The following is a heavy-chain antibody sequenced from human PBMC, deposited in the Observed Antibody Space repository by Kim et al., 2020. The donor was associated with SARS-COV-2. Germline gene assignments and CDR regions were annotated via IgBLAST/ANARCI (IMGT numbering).Heavy chain of an antibody. V-gene: IGHV3-33*05. D-gene: IGHD3-22*01. CDR1: GFTFSSYG. J-gene: IGHJ3*02. CDR2: ISYDGSNK. CDR3: ARDTDYYDTHDAFDI. Sequence: GGSLRLSCAASGFTFSSYGMHWVRQAPGKGLEWVAVISYDGSNKYYADSVKGRFTISRDNSKNTLYLQMNSLRAEDTAVYYCARDTDYYDTHDAFDIWGQGTMVTVSS.